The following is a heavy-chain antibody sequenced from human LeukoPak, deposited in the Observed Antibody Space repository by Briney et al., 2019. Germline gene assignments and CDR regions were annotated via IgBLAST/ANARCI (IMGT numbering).Heavy chain of an antibody. J-gene: IGHJ1*01. CDR1: GFTFSSNV. V-gene: IGHV3-23*01. Sequence: GGSLRLSCAASGFTFSSNVMSWVRQAPGKGLECVSVISGSGDSTYYADSLMRRFTISRDNSKNTLFLQTNTLRAEDTAVYYCAKHAGTPYFHRWGQGTLVTVSS. D-gene: IGHD3-10*01. CDR3: AKHAGTPYFHR. CDR2: ISGSGDST.